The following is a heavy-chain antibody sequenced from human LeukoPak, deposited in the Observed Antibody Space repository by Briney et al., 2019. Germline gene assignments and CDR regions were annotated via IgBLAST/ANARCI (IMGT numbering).Heavy chain of an antibody. Sequence: GESLKISCKGSGYSFTSYWIGWVRQMPGKGLEWMGIIYPGDSDTRYSPSFQGQVTISADKSISTAYLQWSSLKASDTAMYYCATWGSYYNWSPRANNWFDPWGQGTLVTVSS. CDR2: IYPGDSDT. D-gene: IGHD3-10*01. CDR1: GYSFTSYW. CDR3: ATWGSYYNWSPRANNWFDP. V-gene: IGHV5-51*01. J-gene: IGHJ5*02.